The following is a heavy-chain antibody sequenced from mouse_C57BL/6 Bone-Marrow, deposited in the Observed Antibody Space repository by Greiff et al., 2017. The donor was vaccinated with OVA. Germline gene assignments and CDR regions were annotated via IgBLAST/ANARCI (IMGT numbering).Heavy chain of an antibody. Sequence: DVHLVESGGGLVKPGGSLKLSCAASGFTFRDYGMHWVRQAPEKGLEWVAYISSGSSTIYYADTVKGRFTISRDNAKNTLFLQMTSLRSEDTAMYYCALIYYDYDMDYWGQGTAVTVSS. CDR3: ALIYYDYDMDY. CDR2: ISSGSSTI. D-gene: IGHD2-4*01. J-gene: IGHJ4*01. V-gene: IGHV5-17*01. CDR1: GFTFRDYG.